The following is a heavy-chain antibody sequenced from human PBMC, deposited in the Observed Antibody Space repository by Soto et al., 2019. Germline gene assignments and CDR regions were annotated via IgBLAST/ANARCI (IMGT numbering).Heavy chain of an antibody. Sequence: SETLSLTCTVSGGSISSYYWSWIRQPPGKGLEWIGYIYYSGSTNYNPSLKSRVTISVDTSKNQFSLKLSSVTAADTAVYYCARDRTVSIAARPLYYYYYGMDVWGQGTTVTAP. V-gene: IGHV4-59*01. CDR2: IYYSGST. D-gene: IGHD6-6*01. CDR3: ARDRTVSIAARPLYYYYYGMDV. J-gene: IGHJ6*02. CDR1: GGSISSYY.